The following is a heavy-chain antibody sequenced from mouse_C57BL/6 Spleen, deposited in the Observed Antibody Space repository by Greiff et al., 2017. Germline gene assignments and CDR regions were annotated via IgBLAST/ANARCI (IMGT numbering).Heavy chain of an antibody. CDR1: GFTFSDYG. D-gene: IGHD1-1*01. Sequence: EVKVVESGGGLVKPGGSLKLSCAASGFTFSDYGMHWVRQAPEKGLEWVAYISSGSSTIYYADTVKGRFTISRDNATNTLFLQMTSRRAEDTAVYYCASPDYNGSSLAWFAYWGQGTLVTVAA. CDR3: ASPDYNGSSLAWFAY. CDR2: ISSGSSTI. V-gene: IGHV5-17*01. J-gene: IGHJ3*01.